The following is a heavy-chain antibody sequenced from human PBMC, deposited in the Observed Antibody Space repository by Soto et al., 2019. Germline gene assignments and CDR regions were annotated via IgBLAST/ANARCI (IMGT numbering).Heavy chain of an antibody. Sequence: PSETLSLTCTVSGGSISSGGYYWSWIRQHPGKGLEWIGYIYYSGSIYYKPSLKIRVTISIDTSKSQLSLNLTSVTAAVTAVYFCARSPDAVTTIKFDHWGQGTLVTVSS. CDR2: IYYSGSI. CDR1: GGSISSGGYY. V-gene: IGHV4-31*03. J-gene: IGHJ4*02. D-gene: IGHD4-17*01. CDR3: ARSPDAVTTIKFDH.